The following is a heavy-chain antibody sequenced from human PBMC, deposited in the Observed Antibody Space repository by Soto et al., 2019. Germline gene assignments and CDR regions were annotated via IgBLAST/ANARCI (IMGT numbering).Heavy chain of an antibody. V-gene: IGHV1-69*06. Sequence: QVQLVQSGAEVKKPGSSVKVSCKASGGTFSSYAISWVRQAPGQGLEWMGGIIPIFGTANYAQKFQGRVTITEDKSTSTAYMELSSLRSEDTAVYYCARVDIGENLLGYYYYGMDVWGQGTTVTVSS. CDR1: GGTFSSYA. CDR2: IIPIFGTA. CDR3: ARVDIGENLLGYYYYGMDV. J-gene: IGHJ6*02. D-gene: IGHD3-10*01.